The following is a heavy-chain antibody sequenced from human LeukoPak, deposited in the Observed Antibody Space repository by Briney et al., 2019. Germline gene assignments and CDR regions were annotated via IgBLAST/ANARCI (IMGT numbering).Heavy chain of an antibody. J-gene: IGHJ6*03. V-gene: IGHV3-20*01. CDR2: INWNGGST. Sequence: GGSLRLSCAASGFTFDDYGMSWVRQAPGKGLEWVSGINWNGGSTGYADSVKGRFTISRDNAKNSLYLQMNSLRAEDTASYHCARDPYSGSYGHLYYYYMDVWGKGTTVTISS. CDR1: GFTFDDYG. CDR3: ARDPYSGSYGHLYYYYMDV. D-gene: IGHD1-26*01.